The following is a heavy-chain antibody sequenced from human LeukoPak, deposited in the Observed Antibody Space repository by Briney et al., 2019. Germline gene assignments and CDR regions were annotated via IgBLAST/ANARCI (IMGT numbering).Heavy chain of an antibody. CDR2: ISSSSSTI. CDR3: ASVQSSPGDSYFDY. CDR1: GFTLNIYS. Sequence: GGSLRLSCATSGFTLNIYSMNWVRQAPGEGLEWGLYISSSSSTINHADSAKGRFTISRDNAENSLYLQMNSLRDEDTDVYYCASVQSSPGDSYFDYWGQGTLVTVSS. J-gene: IGHJ4*02. V-gene: IGHV3-48*02.